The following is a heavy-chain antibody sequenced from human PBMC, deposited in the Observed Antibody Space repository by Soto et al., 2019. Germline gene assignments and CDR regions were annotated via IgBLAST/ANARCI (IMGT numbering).Heavy chain of an antibody. CDR1: GFTFSSYA. D-gene: IGHD3-10*01. V-gene: IGHV3-30-3*01. CDR3: ARDRAAYYYGSGPFDP. Sequence: QVQLVESGGGVVQPGRSLRLSCAASGFTFSSYAMHWVRQAPGKGLEWVAVISYDGSNKYYADSVKGRFTISRDNSKNTLYLQMNSLRAEDTGVYYCARDRAAYYYGSGPFDPWGQGTLVTVSS. CDR2: ISYDGSNK. J-gene: IGHJ5*02.